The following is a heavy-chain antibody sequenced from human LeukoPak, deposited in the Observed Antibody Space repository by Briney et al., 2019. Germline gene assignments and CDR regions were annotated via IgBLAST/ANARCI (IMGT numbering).Heavy chain of an antibody. Sequence: PGGSLRLSCAASGFTCSSYAMSWVRQAPGKGLEWVSTISGSGGSTYYADSVKGRFTISRDNSKNTLYLQMNSLRAADTAVYYRAKSDSPTLQYYYYYYGMDVWGKGTTVTVSS. D-gene: IGHD3-22*01. J-gene: IGHJ6*04. CDR2: ISGSGGST. V-gene: IGHV3-23*01. CDR1: GFTCSSYA. CDR3: AKSDSPTLQYYYYYYGMDV.